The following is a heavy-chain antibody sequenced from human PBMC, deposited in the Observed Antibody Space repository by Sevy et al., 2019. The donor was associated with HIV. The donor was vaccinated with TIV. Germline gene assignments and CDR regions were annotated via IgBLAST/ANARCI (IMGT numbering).Heavy chain of an antibody. CDR1: GFTFNNYG. D-gene: IGHD3-9*01. V-gene: IGHV3-33*01. CDR2: IWYDGSNK. J-gene: IGHJ4*02. Sequence: GGSLRLSCAASGFTFNNYGMHWVRQAPGKGLEWVAVIWYDGSNKYYADSMKGRFTISRDNSKNMLYLQMNSLRAEDTVVYYCARAAEWVNFDWLPFIWGQVTLVTVSS. CDR3: ARAAEWVNFDWLPFI.